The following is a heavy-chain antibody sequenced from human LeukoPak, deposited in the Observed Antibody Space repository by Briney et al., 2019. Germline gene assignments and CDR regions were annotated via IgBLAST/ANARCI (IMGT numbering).Heavy chain of an antibody. Sequence: PGGSLRLSCAASGFTVSGNYMSWVRQAPGKGLEWVSVINSGGSTYYADSVKGRFTISRDNSKNTLYLQMNSLRAEDTAVYYCASGKDYYDSPDYYYYGMDVWGQGTTVTVSS. J-gene: IGHJ6*02. CDR1: GFTVSGNY. D-gene: IGHD3-22*01. V-gene: IGHV3-53*01. CDR2: INSGGST. CDR3: ASGKDYYDSPDYYYYGMDV.